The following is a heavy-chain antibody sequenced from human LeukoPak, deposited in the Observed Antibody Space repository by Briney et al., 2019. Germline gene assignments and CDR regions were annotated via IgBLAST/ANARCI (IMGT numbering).Heavy chain of an antibody. V-gene: IGHV4-34*01. CDR1: GGSLSGYY. CDR3: ASQRGWYGGFDY. J-gene: IGHJ4*02. D-gene: IGHD6-19*01. Sequence: SETLSLTCAVYGGSLSGYYWSWIRQPPGKGLEWIGEINHSGSTNYNPSLKSRVTISVDTSKNQFSLKLSSVTAADTAVYYCASQRGWYGGFDYWGQGTLVTVSS. CDR2: INHSGST.